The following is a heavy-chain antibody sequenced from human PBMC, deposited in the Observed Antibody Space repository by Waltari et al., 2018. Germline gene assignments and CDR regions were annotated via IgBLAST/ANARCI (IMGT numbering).Heavy chain of an antibody. CDR1: GGSISSGSYY. J-gene: IGHJ5*02. Sequence: QVQLQESGPGLVKPSQTLSLTCTVSGGSISSGSYYWSWIRQPAGKGLEWIGYIHTSGSTHDNRSLKSRVTISVDTSKNQFSLKLSSVTAADTAVYYCARDLAAAGLNWCDPWGQGTLVTVSS. CDR2: IHTSGST. CDR3: ARDLAAAGLNWCDP. V-gene: IGHV4-61*09. D-gene: IGHD6-13*01.